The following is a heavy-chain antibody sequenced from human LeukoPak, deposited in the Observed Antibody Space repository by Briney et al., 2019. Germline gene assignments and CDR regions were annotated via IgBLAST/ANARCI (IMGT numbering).Heavy chain of an antibody. CDR1: GGSISSGGYY. D-gene: IGHD2-2*01. CDR3: ARDRCSSTSCYRRNAFDI. Sequence: SETLSLTRTVSGGSISSGGYYWSWIRQHPGKGLEWIGYIYYSGSTYYNPSLKSRVTISVDASKNQFSLKLSSVTAADTAVYYCARDRCSSTSCYRRNAFDIWGQGTMVTVSS. J-gene: IGHJ3*02. CDR2: IYYSGST. V-gene: IGHV4-31*03.